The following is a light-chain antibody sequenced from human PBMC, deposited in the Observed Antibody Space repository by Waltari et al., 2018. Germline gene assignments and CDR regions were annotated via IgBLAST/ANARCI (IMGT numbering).Light chain of an antibody. CDR3: QQYYSAPYT. CDR1: QSVLYSSNNKNY. J-gene: IGKJ2*01. CDR2: WAS. V-gene: IGKV4-1*01. Sequence: DIVMTQSPDSLAVSLGERATINCKSSQSVLYSSNNKNYLTWYQQKPGQPPKLLIYWASTREAGVPDRFSGSASGTEFTLTISSLQAEDVAVYYCQQYYSAPYTFGQGTKLEIK.